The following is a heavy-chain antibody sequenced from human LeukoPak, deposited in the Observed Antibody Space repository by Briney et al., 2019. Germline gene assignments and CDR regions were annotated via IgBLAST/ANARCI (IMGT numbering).Heavy chain of an antibody. CDR2: IYSGGKT. J-gene: IGHJ4*01. CDR3: ARGGDRWNYFDY. Sequence: GGSLRLSCAASGLVVSSNFMSWVRQAPGQGLEWDWVIYSGGKTFYADSVKGRFTVSRDNSMNTLSLQMSSLRVEDTAVYYCARGGDRWNYFDYWGHGTLVTASS. D-gene: IGHD4-23*01. CDR1: GLVVSSNF. V-gene: IGHV3-53*01.